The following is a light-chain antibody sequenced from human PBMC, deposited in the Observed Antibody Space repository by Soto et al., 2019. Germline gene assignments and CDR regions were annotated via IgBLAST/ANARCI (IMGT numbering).Light chain of an antibody. Sequence: VFTHSPCTLTLSPAERATLSCSASQSVSSSYLAWYQQKPGQAPRLLIYGASSRATGIPDRFSGSGSGTDFTLTISRLEPEDFAVYYCQQYGSSSITFGQGTRLEIK. CDR3: QQYGSSSIT. CDR2: GAS. V-gene: IGKV3-20*01. J-gene: IGKJ5*01. CDR1: QSVSSSY.